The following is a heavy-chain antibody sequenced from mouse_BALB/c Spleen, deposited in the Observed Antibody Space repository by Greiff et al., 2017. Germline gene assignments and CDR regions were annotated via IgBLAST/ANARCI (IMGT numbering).Heavy chain of an antibody. CDR3: AIVNWGYAMDY. J-gene: IGHJ4*01. CDR1: GYSFTGYY. CDR2: INPYNGAT. D-gene: IGHD4-1*01. V-gene: IGHV1-31*01. Sequence: EVQLQQSGPELVKPGASVKISCKASGYSFTGYYMHWVKQSHVKSLEWIGRINPYNGATSYNQNFKDKASLTVDKSSSTAYMELHSLTSEDSAVYYCAIVNWGYAMDYWGQGTSVTVSS.